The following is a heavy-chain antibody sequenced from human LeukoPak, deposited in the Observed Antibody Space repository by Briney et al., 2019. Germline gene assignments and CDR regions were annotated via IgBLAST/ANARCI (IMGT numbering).Heavy chain of an antibody. CDR2: INHIGST. J-gene: IGHJ1*01. CDR3: ARFYCSSTSCHHFQH. V-gene: IGHV4-34*01. D-gene: IGHD2-2*01. Sequence: SETLSVTCAVHGGSLSGYYSSWIRQPPRKGLEWIGAINHIGSTNYTPSFQCRVTISSETSINKFSLKLNSVTSAETTVSYCARFYCSSTSCHHFQHWGQGTLVTVSS. CDR1: GGSLSGYY.